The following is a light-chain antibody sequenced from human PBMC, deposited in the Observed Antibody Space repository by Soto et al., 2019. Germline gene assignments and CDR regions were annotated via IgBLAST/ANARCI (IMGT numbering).Light chain of an antibody. CDR3: QQYHNYFLT. CDR2: GTS. CDR1: QSINSN. Sequence: DIVLTQSPATLSVSPGERVTLSCRASQSINSNLAWYQQKPGQAPRLPIYGTSTRATGVPARFSGSGSGTEFTLTISSLQSEDFAIYYCQQYHNYFLTFGGGTKVDIK. J-gene: IGKJ4*01. V-gene: IGKV3-15*01.